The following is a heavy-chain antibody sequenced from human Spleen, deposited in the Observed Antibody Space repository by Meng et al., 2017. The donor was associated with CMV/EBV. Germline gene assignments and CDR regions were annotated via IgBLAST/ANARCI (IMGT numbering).Heavy chain of an antibody. CDR1: GFTVSSNY. V-gene: IGHV3-53*01. CDR2: IYSGGST. D-gene: IGHD1-20*01. Sequence: GESLKISCAASGFTVSSNYMSWVRQAPGKGLEWVSVIYSGGSTYYADSVKGRFTISRDNSKNTLYLQMNSLRAEDTAVYYCASQITRDYAMDVWGQGTTVTVSS. J-gene: IGHJ6*02. CDR3: ASQITRDYAMDV.